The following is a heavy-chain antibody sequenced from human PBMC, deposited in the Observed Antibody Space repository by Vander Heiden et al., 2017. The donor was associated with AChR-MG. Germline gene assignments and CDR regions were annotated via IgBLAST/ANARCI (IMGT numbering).Heavy chain of an antibody. J-gene: IGHJ4*02. CDR1: GFTFGSYA. CDR3: ATAPIVAYPYYFDY. V-gene: IGHV3-23*01. CDR2: ISGSGGST. D-gene: IGHD5-12*01. Sequence: EVQLLKSGGGSVQPGGSLRLSCAASGFTFGSYAMCWVRQAPGKGLEWVSAISGSGGSTYYADSVKGRFTISRDNSKNTLYLQMNSLRAEDTAVYYCATAPIVAYPYYFDYWGQGTLVTVSS.